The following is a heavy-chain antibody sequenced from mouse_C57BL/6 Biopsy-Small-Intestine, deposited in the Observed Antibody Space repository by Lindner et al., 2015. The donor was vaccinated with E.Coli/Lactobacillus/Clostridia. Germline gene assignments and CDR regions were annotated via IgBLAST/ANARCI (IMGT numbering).Heavy chain of an antibody. V-gene: IGHV1-18*01. CDR2: INPNNGGT. CDR3: ARSGGLSYWYFDV. D-gene: IGHD1-1*02. Sequence: VQLQESGPELVKPGASVKIPCKASGYTFTDYNMDWVKQSHGKSLEWIGDINPNNGGTIYNQKFKGKATFTVDKSSSTAYMELRSLTSEDTAVYYCARSGGLSYWYFDVWGTGTTVTVSP. J-gene: IGHJ1*03. CDR1: GYTFTDYN.